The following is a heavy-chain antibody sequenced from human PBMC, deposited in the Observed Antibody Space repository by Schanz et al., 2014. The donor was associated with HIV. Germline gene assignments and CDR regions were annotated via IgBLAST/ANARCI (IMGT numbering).Heavy chain of an antibody. J-gene: IGHJ6*02. Sequence: QEQLVESGGGVVQPGKSLRLSCAASGFTFRNFGMHWVRQAPGKGLEWEAVIWYDGSNKYYADSVKGRFTISRDNSKNTLYLQMNSLRAEDTAVYYCARGSGPYYYYYGMDVWGQGTTVTVSS. D-gene: IGHD3-10*01. CDR1: GFTFRNFG. CDR3: ARGSGPYYYYYGMDV. CDR2: IWYDGSNK. V-gene: IGHV3-33*01.